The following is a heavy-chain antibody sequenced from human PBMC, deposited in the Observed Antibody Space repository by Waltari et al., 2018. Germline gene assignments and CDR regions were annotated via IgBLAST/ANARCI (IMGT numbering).Heavy chain of an antibody. J-gene: IGHJ4*02. Sequence: EVQLLESGVGLVQPGGSLRLSCAASGFTFSSYAMSWVRQAPGKGLEWVSAIRGSGGSTYYADAVKGRFTISRDNSKNTLYLQMNSLRAEDTAVYYCANVGSGWYLDYWGQGTLVTVSS. CDR1: GFTFSSYA. CDR3: ANVGSGWYLDY. CDR2: IRGSGGST. V-gene: IGHV3-23*01. D-gene: IGHD6-19*01.